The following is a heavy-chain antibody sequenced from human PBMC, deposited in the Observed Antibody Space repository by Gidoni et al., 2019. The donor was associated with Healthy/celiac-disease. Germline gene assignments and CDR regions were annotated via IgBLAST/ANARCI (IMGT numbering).Heavy chain of an antibody. CDR3: ARDRQGTTYEKYFDY. CDR2: IIPIFGTA. J-gene: IGHJ4*02. V-gene: IGHV1-69*01. Sequence: QVQLVQSGAEVKKPGSSVTVSCKASGGTFSSYAISWVRQAPGQGLEWMVGIIPIFGTANYAQKFQGRGTITADESTSTAYMELSSLRSEDTAVYYCARDRQGTTYEKYFDYWGQGTLVTVSS. CDR1: GGTFSSYA. D-gene: IGHD1-1*01.